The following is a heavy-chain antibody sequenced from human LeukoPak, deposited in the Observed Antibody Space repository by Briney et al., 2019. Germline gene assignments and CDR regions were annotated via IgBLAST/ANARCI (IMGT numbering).Heavy chain of an antibody. Sequence: SETLSLTRTVSGGSISRGDYYWSWIRQPPGKGLEGIGYIYYSGSTYYNPSLKSRVTISVDTSKNQFSLKLSSVTAADTAVYYCARDQPSSSRYMDVWGKGTTVTVSS. D-gene: IGHD6-13*01. V-gene: IGHV4-30-4*08. CDR1: GGSISRGDYY. CDR2: IYYSGST. CDR3: ARDQPSSSRYMDV. J-gene: IGHJ6*03.